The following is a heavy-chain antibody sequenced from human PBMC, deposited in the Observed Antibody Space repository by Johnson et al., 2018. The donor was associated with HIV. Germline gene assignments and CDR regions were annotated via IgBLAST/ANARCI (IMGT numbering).Heavy chain of an antibody. CDR3: SREVYQMTAFDI. J-gene: IGHJ3*02. D-gene: IGHD2-2*01. Sequence: VQLVESGGGLVKPGGSLRLSCAASGFTFNNAWMSWVRQAPGKGLEWVGHIKSKTDGGATDYPAPVKDRFTISRDDSKNTLYLQINSLKTYDTGVYYCSREVYQMTAFDIWGQGTVVTVSS. V-gene: IGHV3-15*01. CDR2: IKSKTDGGAT. CDR1: GFTFNNAW.